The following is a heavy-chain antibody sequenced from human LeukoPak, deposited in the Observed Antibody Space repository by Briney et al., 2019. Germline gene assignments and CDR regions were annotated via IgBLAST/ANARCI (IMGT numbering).Heavy chain of an antibody. D-gene: IGHD1/OR15-1a*01. CDR3: ARGKTRFQH. CDR2: SNHSGST. V-gene: IGHV4-34*01. J-gene: IGHJ1*01. CDR1: GGSFSGYY. Sequence: PSETLSLTCAVYGGSFSGYYWSWIRQPPGKGLEWIGESNHSGSTNYNPSLKSRVTISVDTSKNQFSLKLSSVTAADTAVYYCARGKTRFQHWGQGTLVTVSS.